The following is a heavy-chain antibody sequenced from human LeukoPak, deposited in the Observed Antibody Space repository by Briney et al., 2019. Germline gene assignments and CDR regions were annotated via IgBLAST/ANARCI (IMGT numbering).Heavy chain of an antibody. J-gene: IGHJ4*02. CDR1: GFTFSSYW. D-gene: IGHD6-19*01. CDR3: AKDTAIAVADRFDY. CDR2: INSDGSST. V-gene: IGHV3-74*01. Sequence: GGSLRLSCAASGFTFSSYWMHWVRQAPGKGLVWVSRINSDGSSTGYADSVKGRFTISRDNAKNTLYLQMNSLRAEDTALYYCAKDTAIAVADRFDYWGQGTLVTVSS.